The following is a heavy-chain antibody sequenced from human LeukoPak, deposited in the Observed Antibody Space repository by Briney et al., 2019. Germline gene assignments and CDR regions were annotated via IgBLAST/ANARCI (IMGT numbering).Heavy chain of an antibody. CDR3: AKDSQSSSWYGWNWFDS. D-gene: IGHD6-19*01. CDR1: GFTFSSYA. J-gene: IGHJ5*01. V-gene: IGHV3-23*01. Sequence: AGGSLRLSCAASGFTFSSYAMSWVRQAPGKGLEWVSAISGSGGSTYYADSVKGRFTISRDNSKNTLYLQMNSLRAEDTAVYYCAKDSQSSSWYGWNWFDSWGQGTLVTVPS. CDR2: ISGSGGST.